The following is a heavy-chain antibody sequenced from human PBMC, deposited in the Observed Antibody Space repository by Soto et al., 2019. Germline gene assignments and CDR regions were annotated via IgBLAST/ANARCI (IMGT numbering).Heavy chain of an antibody. V-gene: IGHV3-21*01. CDR2: VSSSSSYI. CDR3: ARLPCIIAAAGTHWFDP. J-gene: IGHJ5*02. D-gene: IGHD6-13*01. CDR1: GFTFTTYS. Sequence: GGSLRLSCAASGFTFTTYSMNWVRQAPGKGLEWVSSVSSSSSYIYYADSVKGRFTISRDNAKSSLYLQMNSLRAEDTAVYYCARLPCIIAAAGTHWFDPWGQGTLVTVSS.